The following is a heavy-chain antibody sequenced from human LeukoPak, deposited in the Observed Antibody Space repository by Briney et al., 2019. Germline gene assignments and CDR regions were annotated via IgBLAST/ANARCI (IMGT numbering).Heavy chain of an antibody. CDR2: SNHRGST. J-gene: IGHJ4*02. CDR1: GGSFSGYY. CDR3: ARGGTTVVTPLDY. Sequence: PSETLSLTCAVYGGSFSGYYWSWIRQPPGKGLEWIGESNHRGSTNYNPSLKSRVTISVDTPKNQFSLKLSSVPAADTAVYYCARGGTTVVTPLDYWGQGTLVTVSS. V-gene: IGHV4-34*01. D-gene: IGHD4-23*01.